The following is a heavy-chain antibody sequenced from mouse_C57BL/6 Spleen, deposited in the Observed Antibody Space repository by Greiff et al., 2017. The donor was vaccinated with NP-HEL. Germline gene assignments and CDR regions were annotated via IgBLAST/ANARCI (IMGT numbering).Heavy chain of an antibody. J-gene: IGHJ4*01. D-gene: IGHD2-12*01. CDR3: TRSRSYYYAMDY. CDR1: GYTFTDYE. CDR2: IDPETGGT. Sequence: QVQLQQSGAELVRPGASVTLSCKASGYTFTDYEMHWVKQTPVHGLEWIGSIDPETGGTAYNQKFKGKAILTADKSSSTAYMELRSLTSEDSAVYYCTRSRSYYYAMDYWGQGTSVTVSS. V-gene: IGHV1-15*01.